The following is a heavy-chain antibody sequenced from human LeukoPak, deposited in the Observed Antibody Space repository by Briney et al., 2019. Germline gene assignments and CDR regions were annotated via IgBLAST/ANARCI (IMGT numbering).Heavy chain of an antibody. J-gene: IGHJ4*02. V-gene: IGHV4-59*01. D-gene: IGHD4-23*01. CDR1: GGSISSYY. CDR2: IYYSGST. Sequence: SETLSLTCTVSGGSISSYYWSWIRQPPGKGLEWIGYIYYSGSTNYNPSLKSRVTISVDTSKNQFSLKLSSVTAADTAVYYCARDDYGGKAPSYYFDYWGQGTLVTVSS. CDR3: ARDDYGGKAPSYYFDY.